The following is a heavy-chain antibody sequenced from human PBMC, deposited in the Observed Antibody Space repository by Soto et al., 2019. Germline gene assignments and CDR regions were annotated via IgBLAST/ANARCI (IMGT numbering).Heavy chain of an antibody. CDR3: ARDREYYDSSGYYDPAAYDAFDI. J-gene: IGHJ3*02. D-gene: IGHD3-22*01. V-gene: IGHV1-18*01. CDR2: ISAYNGNT. CDR1: GYTFTSYG. Sequence: ASVKVSCKASGYTFTSYGISWVRQAPGQGLEWMGWISAYNGNTNYAQKLQGRVTMTTDTPTSTAYMELRSLRSDDTAVYYCARDREYYDSSGYYDPAAYDAFDIWGQGTMVTVSS.